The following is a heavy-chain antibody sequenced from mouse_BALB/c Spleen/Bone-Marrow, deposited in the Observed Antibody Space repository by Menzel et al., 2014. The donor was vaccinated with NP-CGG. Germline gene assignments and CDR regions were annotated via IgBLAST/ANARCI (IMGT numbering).Heavy chain of an antibody. J-gene: IGHJ1*01. CDR1: GYSFTNYW. CDR3: AREREITTVVAGYWYFDV. D-gene: IGHD1-1*01. CDR2: IHPSDSET. Sequence: QVHVKQSGAELVRPGASVKLSCKASGYSFTNYWMNWVKQRPGQGLEWIGMIHPSDSETRLNQKFKDKATLTVDKSSSTAYMQLSSPTSEDSAVYYCAREREITTVVAGYWYFDVWGAGTTVTVSS. V-gene: IGHV1-61*01.